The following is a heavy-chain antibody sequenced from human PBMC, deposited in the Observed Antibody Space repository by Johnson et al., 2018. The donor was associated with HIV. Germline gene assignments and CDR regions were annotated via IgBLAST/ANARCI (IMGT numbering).Heavy chain of an antibody. CDR2: ISGGEDDT. V-gene: IGHV3-23*04. Sequence: VQLVESGGGVVQPGTSLRLSCAASGFTFRNYAMHWVRQAPGKGLEWVSFISGGEDDTYYADSVKGRFTISRDNSKNTFYLQMNSRRVEDTAIYYCANSLLFDAFNIWGQGTMVTVSS. CDR3: ANSLLFDAFNI. J-gene: IGHJ3*02. CDR1: GFTFRNYA.